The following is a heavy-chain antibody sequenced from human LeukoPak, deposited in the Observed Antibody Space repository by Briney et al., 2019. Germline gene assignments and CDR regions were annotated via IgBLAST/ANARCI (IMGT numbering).Heavy chain of an antibody. V-gene: IGHV3-23*01. D-gene: IGHD3-10*01. CDR1: GFTFSSYA. CDR3: AKLATGDYYGSADY. Sequence: GGSLRLSCAASGFTFSSYAMSWVRQAPGKGLEWASAISGSGGSTYYADSVKGRFTISRDNSKNTLYLQMNSLRAEDTAVYYCAKLATGDYYGSADYWGQGTLVTVSS. J-gene: IGHJ4*02. CDR2: ISGSGGST.